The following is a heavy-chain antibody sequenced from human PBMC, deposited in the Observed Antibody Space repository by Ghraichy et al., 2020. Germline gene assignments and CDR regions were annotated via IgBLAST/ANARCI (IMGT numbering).Heavy chain of an antibody. J-gene: IGHJ4*02. CDR1: GFTFSSYW. CDR3: ARGGGSYGEGYFDY. V-gene: IGHV3-7*03. Sequence: GAPRLSCAASGFTFSSYWMSWVRQAPGKGLEWVANIKQDGSEKYYVDSVKGRFTISRDNAKNSLYLQMNSLRAEDTAVYYCARGGGSYGEGYFDYWGQGTLVTVSS. D-gene: IGHD1-26*01. CDR2: IKQDGSEK.